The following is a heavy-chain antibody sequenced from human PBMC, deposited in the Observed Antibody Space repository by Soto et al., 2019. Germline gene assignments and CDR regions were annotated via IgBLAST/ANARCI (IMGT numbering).Heavy chain of an antibody. CDR3: ARVGPAHYYDSSGYYSPLDY. Sequence: GASVKVSCKASGDTFSSYAINWVRQAPGQGLEWMGGIIPMFGTANYAQKFKSRVTITAGESTSTVYMELSSLRSEDTAVYYCARVGPAHYYDSSGYYSPLDYWGQGTLVTVSS. D-gene: IGHD3-22*01. V-gene: IGHV1-69*13. CDR2: IIPMFGTA. J-gene: IGHJ4*02. CDR1: GDTFSSYA.